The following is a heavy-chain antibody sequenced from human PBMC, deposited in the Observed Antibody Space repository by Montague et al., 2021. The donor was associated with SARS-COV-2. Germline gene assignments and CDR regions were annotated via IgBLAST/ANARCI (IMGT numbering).Heavy chain of an antibody. CDR3: ARDLVNLYDFWSTSYGMDV. CDR2: IYYSGST. V-gene: IGHV4-31*03. CDR1: GGSISSGGYY. Sequence: TLSLTCTVSGGSISSGGYYWSWIRQHPGKGLEWIGYIYYSGSTYYNPSLKSRVTISVDTSKNQFSLKLSSVTAADTAVYYCARDLVNLYDFWSTSYGMDVWGQGTTVTVSS. D-gene: IGHD3-3*01. J-gene: IGHJ6*02.